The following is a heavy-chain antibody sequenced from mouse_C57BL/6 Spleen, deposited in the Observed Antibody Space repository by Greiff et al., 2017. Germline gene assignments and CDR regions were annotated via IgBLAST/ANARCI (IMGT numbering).Heavy chain of an antibody. V-gene: IGHV1-55*01. J-gene: IGHJ4*01. CDR3: ARDDYDPMDY. CDR2: IYPGSGST. D-gene: IGHD2-4*01. CDR1: GYTFTSYW. Sequence: QVQLQQPGAELVKPGASVKLSCKASGYTFTSYWIHWVKQRPGQGLEWIGIIYPGSGSTNYNEKFKSKATLTVDTSSSTAYMQLSSLTSEDSAVYYSARDDYDPMDYWGQGTSVTVSS.